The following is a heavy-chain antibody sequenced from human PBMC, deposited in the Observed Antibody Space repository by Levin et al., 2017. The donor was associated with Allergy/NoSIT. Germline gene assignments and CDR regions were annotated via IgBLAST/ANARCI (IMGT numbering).Heavy chain of an antibody. CDR2: IYYSGET. CDR1: GGSTRLGGYY. D-gene: IGHD3-9*01. Sequence: SQTLSLTCSVSGGSTRLGGYYWGWIRQHPVKGLEWLGYIYYSGETFYNPSVESRLVISHDTSENQFSLKLTSLTAADTAVYYCVRAQTGYVSPFDFWGPGTLVTVSS. V-gene: IGHV4-31*03. CDR3: VRAQTGYVSPFDF. J-gene: IGHJ4*02.